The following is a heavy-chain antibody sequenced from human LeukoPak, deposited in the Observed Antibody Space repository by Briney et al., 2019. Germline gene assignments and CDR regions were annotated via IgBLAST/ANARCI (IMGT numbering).Heavy chain of an antibody. CDR2: IKEDGSAD. Sequence: GGSLRLSCTASGVTFSSRWMSWVRQVPGRGLEWVANIKEDGSADYYVDSVKGRFTISKDNAKNSLYLQMNSLRVDDTAVYYCARDAGGYDLWGQGTLVTVSS. D-gene: IGHD5-12*01. CDR3: ARDAGGYDL. CDR1: GVTFSSRW. J-gene: IGHJ4*02. V-gene: IGHV3-7*01.